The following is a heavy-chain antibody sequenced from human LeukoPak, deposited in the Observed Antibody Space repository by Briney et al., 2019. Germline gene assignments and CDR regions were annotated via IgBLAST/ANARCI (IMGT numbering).Heavy chain of an antibody. Sequence: GGSLRLSCAASGFTFSSYWMSWVRLAPGKGLEWVANIKQDGSEKYYVDSVKGRFTISRDNAKNSLYLQMNSLRAEDTAVYYCARAHTAMVTALSYYFDYWGQGTLVTVSS. CDR2: IKQDGSEK. CDR1: GFTFSSYW. D-gene: IGHD5-18*01. CDR3: ARAHTAMVTALSYYFDY. J-gene: IGHJ4*02. V-gene: IGHV3-7*01.